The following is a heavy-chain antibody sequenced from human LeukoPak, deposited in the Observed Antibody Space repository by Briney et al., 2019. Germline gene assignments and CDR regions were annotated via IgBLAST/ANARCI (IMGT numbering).Heavy chain of an antibody. Sequence: PSETLSLTCAVYGGSFSGYYWSWIRQPPGKGLEWIGEINHSGSTNYNPSLRSRVTISVDTSKNQFSLKLSSVTAADTAVYYCARGRYYGSGSHYYYYYYGMDVWGQGTTVTVSS. CDR1: GGSFSGYY. J-gene: IGHJ6*02. CDR2: INHSGST. CDR3: ARGRYYGSGSHYYYYYYGMDV. V-gene: IGHV4-34*01. D-gene: IGHD3-10*01.